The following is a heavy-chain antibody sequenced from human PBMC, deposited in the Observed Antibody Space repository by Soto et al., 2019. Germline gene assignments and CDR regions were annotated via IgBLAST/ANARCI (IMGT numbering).Heavy chain of an antibody. CDR3: ARGHYCSGGSCPRGGWFDP. CDR2: IYYSGST. Sequence: QVQLQESGPGLVKPSQTLSLTCTVSGGSISSGGYYWSWIRQHPGKGLEWIGYIYYSGSTYYNPSLKSRVTISVDTSKNQFSLKLSSVTAADTAVYYCARGHYCSGGSCPRGGWFDPWGQGTLVTVSS. J-gene: IGHJ5*02. V-gene: IGHV4-31*03. D-gene: IGHD2-15*01. CDR1: GGSISSGGYY.